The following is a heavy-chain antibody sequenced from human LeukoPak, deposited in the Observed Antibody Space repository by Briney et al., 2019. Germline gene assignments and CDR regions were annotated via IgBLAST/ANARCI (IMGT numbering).Heavy chain of an antibody. CDR2: IKQDGREI. V-gene: IGHV3-7*01. D-gene: IGHD1-26*01. Sequence: GGSLRLSCAASGFTLSSYWMSWARQAPGKGLEWVADIKQDGREIYYVDSVKGRFTISRDNAKNSLYLQMNSLRAEDTAVYYCARDKQVGATYFDYWGQGTLVTVSS. CDR3: ARDKQVGATYFDY. J-gene: IGHJ4*02. CDR1: GFTLSSYW.